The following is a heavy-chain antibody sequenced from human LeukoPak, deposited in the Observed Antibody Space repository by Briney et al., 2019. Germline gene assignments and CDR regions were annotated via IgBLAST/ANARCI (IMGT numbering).Heavy chain of an antibody. D-gene: IGHD5-24*01. Sequence: SETLSLTCTVSGYSISSGYYWGWIRQPPGKGLEWIGSIYHSGSTYYNPSLKSRVTISVDTSKNQFSLRLSSVTAADTAMYYCARRDGYGAYDIWGQGTMVTVSS. CDR3: ARRDGYGAYDI. CDR2: IYHSGST. V-gene: IGHV4-38-2*02. CDR1: GYSISSGYY. J-gene: IGHJ3*02.